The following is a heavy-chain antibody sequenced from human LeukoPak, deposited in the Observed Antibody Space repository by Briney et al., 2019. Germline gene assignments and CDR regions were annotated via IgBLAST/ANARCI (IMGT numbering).Heavy chain of an antibody. V-gene: IGHV3-23*01. Sequence: GGSLRLSCAASGFTFSSYAMSWVRQAPGKGLEWVSAISGSGGSTYYADSVKGRFTISRDNSKNTLYLQMNSLRAEDTAVCYCAKDTRYYYHKYAFDIWGQGTMVTVSS. J-gene: IGHJ3*02. CDR2: ISGSGGST. CDR1: GFTFSSYA. D-gene: IGHD3-22*01. CDR3: AKDTRYYYHKYAFDI.